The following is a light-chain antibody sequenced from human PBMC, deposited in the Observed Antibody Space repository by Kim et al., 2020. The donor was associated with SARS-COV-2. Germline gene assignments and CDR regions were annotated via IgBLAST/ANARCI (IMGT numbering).Light chain of an antibody. CDR3: QALDSSNV. J-gene: IGLJ1*01. CDR2: QDS. Sequence: SYELTQPPSVSVSPGQTASITCSGDKLGDKYACWYQQKPGQSPVLVIYQDSKRPSGIPERFSGSNSGNTATLTIRGTQAMHAADYYCQALDSSNVFGTG. V-gene: IGLV3-1*01. CDR1: KLGDKY.